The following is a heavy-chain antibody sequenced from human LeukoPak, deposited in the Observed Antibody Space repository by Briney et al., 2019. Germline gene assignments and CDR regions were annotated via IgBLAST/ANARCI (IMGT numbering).Heavy chain of an antibody. CDR1: GFTFSSYE. Sequence: GGSLRLSCAASGFTFSSYEMNWVRQAPGKGLEWVSYISSSGSTIYYADSVKGRFTISRDNAKNSLYLQMNSLRAEDTAVYYCERPKPVSYDAFDIWGQGTMVTVSS. V-gene: IGHV3-48*03. CDR2: ISSSGSTI. D-gene: IGHD1-26*01. CDR3: ERPKPVSYDAFDI. J-gene: IGHJ3*02.